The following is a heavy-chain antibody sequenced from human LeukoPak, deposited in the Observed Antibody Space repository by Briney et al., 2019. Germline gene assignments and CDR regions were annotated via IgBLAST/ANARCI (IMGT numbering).Heavy chain of an antibody. D-gene: IGHD5-12*01. CDR1: GASISAYY. Sequence: ADTEALTCTVSGASISAYYWTWIRQPAGKGLEWIGRIYSGGSTNYSPSRKSRVTMSVDPSKKQFSLKLTSVTAADTAVYYCARGDDYKSTYFDNWGQGTLVTVSS. CDR3: ARGDDYKSTYFDN. CDR2: IYSGGST. V-gene: IGHV4-4*07. J-gene: IGHJ4*02.